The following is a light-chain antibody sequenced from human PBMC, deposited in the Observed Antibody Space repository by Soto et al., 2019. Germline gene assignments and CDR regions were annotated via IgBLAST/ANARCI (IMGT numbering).Light chain of an antibody. CDR1: QSVSSK. CDR2: GAS. V-gene: IGKV3-15*01. J-gene: IGKJ2*01. CDR3: QQYSSGYT. Sequence: EIMMTQSPAALSVSPGERATLSCRASQSVSSKLAWYQQKPGQAPRLLIFGASTRATGLSARFSGSGSGTEFTITISSLQPEDFAVYYCQQYSSGYTFGQGTKLEI.